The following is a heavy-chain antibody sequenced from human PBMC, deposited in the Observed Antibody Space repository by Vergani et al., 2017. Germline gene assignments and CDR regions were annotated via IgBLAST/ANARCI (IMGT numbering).Heavy chain of an antibody. Sequence: QLQLQESGPGLVKPSQTLSLTCTVSGGSISSGGYYWSWIRQHPGKGLEWIGYIYYSGSTYYNPSFQSRVTISVDTSKNQFSLKLSSVTAADTAVYYCARLLLSAARAFDIWGQGTMVTVSS. CDR3: ARLLLSAARAFDI. V-gene: IGHV4-31*03. CDR2: IYYSGST. CDR1: GGSISSGGYY. J-gene: IGHJ3*02. D-gene: IGHD2-15*01.